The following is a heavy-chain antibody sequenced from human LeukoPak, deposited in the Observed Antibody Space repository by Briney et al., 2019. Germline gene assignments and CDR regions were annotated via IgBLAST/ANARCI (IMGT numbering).Heavy chain of an antibody. Sequence: GESLQISCKGSGYSFTSYWIGWVRQMPGKGLEWMGIIYPGDSDTRYSPSFQGQVTISADKSIGTAFLQWSSLQASDTAMYYCASFGHYFVYWAQGTLVTVSS. CDR1: GYSFTSYW. V-gene: IGHV5-51*01. J-gene: IGHJ4*02. CDR3: ASFGHYFVY. CDR2: IYPGDSDT. D-gene: IGHD3-10*01.